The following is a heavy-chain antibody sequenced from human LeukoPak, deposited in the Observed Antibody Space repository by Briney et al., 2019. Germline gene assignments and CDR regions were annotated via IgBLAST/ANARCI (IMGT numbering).Heavy chain of an antibody. J-gene: IGHJ4*02. CDR2: ISWDGGST. V-gene: IGHV3-43*01. CDR1: GFTFDDYT. CDR3: AKDSSSNRRVNYFDY. D-gene: IGHD6-6*01. Sequence: GGSLRLSCAASGFTFDDYTMHWVRQAPGKGLEWVSLISWDGGSTYYADSVKGRFTISRDNSKNSLYLQMNSLRTEDTALYYCAKDSSSNRRVNYFDYWGQGTLVTVSS.